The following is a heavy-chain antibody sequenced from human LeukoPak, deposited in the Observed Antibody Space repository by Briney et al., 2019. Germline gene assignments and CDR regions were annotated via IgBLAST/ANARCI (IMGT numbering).Heavy chain of an antibody. J-gene: IGHJ4*02. V-gene: IGHV3-74*01. CDR3: ARGYYSGPGGY. D-gene: IGHD4-11*01. CDR1: GFTFSTYW. CDR2: INGDGSST. Sequence: PGGSLRLSCVASGFTFSTYWIYWVRQAPGKGLVWVSRINGDGSSTNYADSVKGRFTISRDNAKNTLYLQMNSLRAEDTAVYYCARGYYSGPGGYWGQGTLVTVSS.